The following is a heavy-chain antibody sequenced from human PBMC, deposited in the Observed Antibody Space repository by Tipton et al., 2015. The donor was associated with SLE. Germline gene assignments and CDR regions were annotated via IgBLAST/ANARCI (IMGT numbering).Heavy chain of an antibody. Sequence: TLSLTCTVYGGSLSGYWWGWIRQSPGKGLEWIGESYPTGRTDYNPSRLSRVTISVDTSQNQFSLRLTSVTAADTAVYYCERHKTATRAFDFWGQGTLVTVSS. J-gene: IGHJ3*01. D-gene: IGHD1-1*01. CDR1: GGSLSGYW. CDR3: ERHKTATRAFDF. CDR2: SYPTGRT. V-gene: IGHV4-34*01.